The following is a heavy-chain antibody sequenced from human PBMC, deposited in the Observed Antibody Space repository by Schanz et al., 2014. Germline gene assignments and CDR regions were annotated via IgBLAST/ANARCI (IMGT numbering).Heavy chain of an antibody. Sequence: EVQLLESGGGLVQPGGSLRLSCAASTFTFDHYAMTWVRQAPGKGLEWVAAVSSRSDEIKYADSVRGRFTISRDNARSAMYLQMSSLRAEDKSVYVCAKKVPAYKPFDSWGQGTLVTVSS. D-gene: IGHD1-1*01. V-gene: IGHV3-23*05. CDR1: TFTFDHYA. J-gene: IGHJ4*02. CDR3: AKKVPAYKPFDS. CDR2: VSSRSDEI.